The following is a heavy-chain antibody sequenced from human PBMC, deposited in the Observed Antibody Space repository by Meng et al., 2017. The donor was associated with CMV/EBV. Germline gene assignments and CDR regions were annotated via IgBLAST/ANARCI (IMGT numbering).Heavy chain of an antibody. V-gene: IGHV1-24*01. J-gene: IGHJ4*02. CDR3: ATARVDCSSTSRYTYYFDY. D-gene: IGHD2-2*02. CDR2: FDPEDGET. CDR1: GYTLTELS. Sequence: ASVKVSCKVSGYTLTELSRHWVRQAPGKGLEWMGGFDPEDGETIYAQKFQGRVTMTEDTSTDTAYIELSSLRSEDTAVYYCATARVDCSSTSRYTYYFDYWGQGTLVTVSS.